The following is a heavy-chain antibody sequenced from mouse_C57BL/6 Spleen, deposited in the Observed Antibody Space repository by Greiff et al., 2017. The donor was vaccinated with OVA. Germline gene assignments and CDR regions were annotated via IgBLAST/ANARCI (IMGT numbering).Heavy chain of an antibody. CDR3: AKDHYYGSSSGY. J-gene: IGHJ2*01. CDR2: IYPGDGDT. D-gene: IGHD1-1*01. Sequence: VQLQQSGPELVKPGASVKISCKASGYAFSSSWMNWVKQRPGKGLEWIGRIYPGDGDTNYNGKFKGKATLTADKSSSTAYMQLSSLTSEDSAVYFCAKDHYYGSSSGYWGQGTTLTVSS. V-gene: IGHV1-82*01. CDR1: GYAFSSSW.